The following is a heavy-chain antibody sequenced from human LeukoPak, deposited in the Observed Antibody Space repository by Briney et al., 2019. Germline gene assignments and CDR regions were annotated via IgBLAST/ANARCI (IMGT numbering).Heavy chain of an antibody. CDR1: GGSISSGSYY. CDR2: IYTSGST. CDR3: ARGLITMIVLTPTYYMDV. J-gene: IGHJ6*03. Sequence: PSETLSLTCTVSGGSISSGSYYWSWIRQPAEKGLEWIGRIYTSGSTNYNPSLKSRVTISVDTSKNQFSLKLSSVTAADTAVYYCARGLITMIVLTPTYYMDVWGKGTTVTVSS. V-gene: IGHV4-61*02. D-gene: IGHD3-22*01.